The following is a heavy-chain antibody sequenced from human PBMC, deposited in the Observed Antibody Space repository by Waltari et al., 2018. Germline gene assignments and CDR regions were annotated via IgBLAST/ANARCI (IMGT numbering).Heavy chain of an antibody. CDR3: AKAGIAAAGFVGGVDY. CDR2: ISSSSSYI. J-gene: IGHJ4*02. V-gene: IGHV3-21*01. Sequence: EVQLVESGGGLVKPGGSLRLSCAASGFTFSSYSMNWVRQAPGKGLEWVSSISSSSSYIYYADSVKGRFTISRDNSKNTLYLQMNSLRAEDTAMYYCAKAGIAAAGFVGGVDYWGQGTLVTVSS. CDR1: GFTFSSYS. D-gene: IGHD6-13*01.